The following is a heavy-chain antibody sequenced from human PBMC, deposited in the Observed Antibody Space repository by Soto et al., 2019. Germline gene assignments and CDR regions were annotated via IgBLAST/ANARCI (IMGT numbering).Heavy chain of an antibody. CDR3: AKENYDSSGYYYAAGPYYYYGMDV. CDR1: GFTFSSYG. D-gene: IGHD3-22*01. J-gene: IGHJ6*02. V-gene: IGHV3-30*18. CDR2: ISYDGSNK. Sequence: GGSLRLSCAASGFTFSSYGMHWVRQAPGKGLEWVAVISYDGSNKYYADSVKGRFTISRDNSKNTLYLQMNSLRAEDTAVYYCAKENYDSSGYYYAAGPYYYYGMDVWGQGTTVTVSS.